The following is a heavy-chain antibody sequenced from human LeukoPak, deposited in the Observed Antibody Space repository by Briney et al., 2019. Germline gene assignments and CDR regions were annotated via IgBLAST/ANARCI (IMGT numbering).Heavy chain of an antibody. CDR2: IRDSGGNT. Sequence: GGSLRLSCEASGFSFGDHGMAWVRQAPGKGLEWVSSIRDSGGNTYQGDSLEGRFTISRDNSKNTLYLQMNSLRADDTASYYCARHVDSGGNFYFDYWGQGTLVTVSS. J-gene: IGHJ4*02. CDR1: GFSFGDHG. V-gene: IGHV3-23*01. D-gene: IGHD4-23*01. CDR3: ARHVDSGGNFYFDY.